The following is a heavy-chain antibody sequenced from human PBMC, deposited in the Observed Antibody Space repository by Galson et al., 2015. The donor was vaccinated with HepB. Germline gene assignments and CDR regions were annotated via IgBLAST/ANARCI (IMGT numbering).Heavy chain of an antibody. CDR1: GFTFSNYA. CDR3: GRVAIAAGLSFDY. CDR2: ISYGGSNI. V-gene: IGHV3-48*02. J-gene: IGHJ4*02. D-gene: IGHD6-13*01. Sequence: SLRLSCAASGFTFSNYAMNWVRQAPGKGLEWVSYISYGGSNINYADSVKGRFTISRDNAKNSLYLQMNSLRDEDTAVYYCGRVAIAAGLSFDYWGQGTLVTVSS.